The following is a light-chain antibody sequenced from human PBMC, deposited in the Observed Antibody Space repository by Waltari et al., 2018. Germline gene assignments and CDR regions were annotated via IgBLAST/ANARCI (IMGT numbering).Light chain of an antibody. V-gene: IGKV1-5*01. J-gene: IGKJ1*01. CDR3: QQYYTYSLWA. CDR2: HAS. CDR1: ERIGTS. Sequence: DIQMTQSPSTLSASVGDRVTFTCRASERIGTSLAWYQQKSGKAPKLLIYHASTLEGGVPSRFSGSGSGTDFTLTISSLQPDDFATYFCQQYYTYSLWAFGQGTK.